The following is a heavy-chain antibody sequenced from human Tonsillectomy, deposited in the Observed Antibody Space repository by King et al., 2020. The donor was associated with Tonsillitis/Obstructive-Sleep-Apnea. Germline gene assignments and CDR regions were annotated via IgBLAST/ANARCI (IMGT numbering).Heavy chain of an antibody. D-gene: IGHD2-21*01. Sequence: VQLVESGGGLVQPGGSLRLSCAASGFTFSSYEMNWVRQAPGKGLEWVSYISSSGSTIYCADSVKGRFTISRDNAKNSLYLQMNSLRAEDTAVYYCAARLFYSLEIEYFDYWGQGTLVTVSS. CDR1: GFTFSSYE. J-gene: IGHJ4*02. V-gene: IGHV3-48*03. CDR3: AARLFYSLEIEYFDY. CDR2: ISSSGSTI.